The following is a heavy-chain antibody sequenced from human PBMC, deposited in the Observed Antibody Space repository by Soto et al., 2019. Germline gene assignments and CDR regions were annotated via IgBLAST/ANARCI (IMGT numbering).Heavy chain of an antibody. J-gene: IGHJ4*02. CDR3: ARTRLGDYVWGSYLLPRYYFDY. D-gene: IGHD3-16*02. Sequence: QLQLQESGPGLVKPSETLSLTCTVSGGSISSSSYYWGWIRQPPGKGLEWIGSIYYSGSTYYNPSLKSRVTISVDTSKNQFSLKLSSVTAADTAVYYCARTRLGDYVWGSYLLPRYYFDYWGQGTLVTVSS. CDR2: IYYSGST. V-gene: IGHV4-39*01. CDR1: GGSISSSSYY.